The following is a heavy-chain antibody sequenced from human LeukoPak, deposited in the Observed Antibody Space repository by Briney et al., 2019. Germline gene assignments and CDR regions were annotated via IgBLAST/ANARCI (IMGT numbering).Heavy chain of an antibody. V-gene: IGHV4-39*07. CDR1: GGSISSSSYY. CDR2: IYYSGST. D-gene: IGHD2-15*01. CDR3: ARDQHSLTYFDY. Sequence: PSETLSLTCTVSGGSISSSSYYWGWIRQPPGKGLEWIGSIYYSGSTYYNPSLKSRVTISVDTSKNQFSLKLSSVTAADTAVYYCARDQHSLTYFDYWGQGTLVTVSS. J-gene: IGHJ4*02.